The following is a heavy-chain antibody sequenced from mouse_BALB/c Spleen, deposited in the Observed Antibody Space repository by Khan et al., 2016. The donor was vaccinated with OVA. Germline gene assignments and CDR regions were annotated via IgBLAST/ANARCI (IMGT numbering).Heavy chain of an antibody. D-gene: IGHD4-1*01. CDR2: INSDGYYT. J-gene: IGHJ3*01. Sequence: EVELVESGGDLVKPGGSLRLSCAASGFTFSTYAMSWVRQPPDKRLEWVATINSDGYYTYYPATVKGRFTISRNKSENTLYRQMSSLKSEDTAIYYCASHLTGSFAYWGQGTLVTVSA. CDR1: GFTFSTYA. V-gene: IGHV5-6*01. CDR3: ASHLTGSFAY.